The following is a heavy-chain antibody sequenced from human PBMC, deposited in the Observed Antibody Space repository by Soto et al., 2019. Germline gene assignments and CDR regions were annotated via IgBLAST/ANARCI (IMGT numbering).Heavy chain of an antibody. V-gene: IGHV3-48*01. CDR2: ISSSSSTI. D-gene: IGHD6-13*01. Sequence: GGSLRLSCAASGFTFSSYSMNWVRQAPGKGLEWVSYISSSSSTIYYADSVKGRFTISRDNAKNSLYLQMNSLRAEDTAVYYCVKAGPSAGWFDPWGQGTLVTVPQ. J-gene: IGHJ5*02. CDR1: GFTFSSYS. CDR3: VKAGPSAGWFDP.